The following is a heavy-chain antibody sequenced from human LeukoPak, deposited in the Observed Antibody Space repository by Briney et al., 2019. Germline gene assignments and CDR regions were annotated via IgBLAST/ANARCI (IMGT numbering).Heavy chain of an antibody. CDR3: ARDRGYCSGGSCYIRAGYYYYGMDV. CDR2: IYSGGST. J-gene: IGHJ6*02. V-gene: IGHV3-66*01. Sequence: GGSLRLSCAASGFTVSSNCMSWVRQAPGKGLEWVSVIYSGGSTYYADSVKGRFTISRDNSKNTLYLQMNSLRAEDTAVYYCARDRGYCSGGSCYIRAGYYYYGMDVWGQGTTVTVSS. D-gene: IGHD2-15*01. CDR1: GFTVSSNC.